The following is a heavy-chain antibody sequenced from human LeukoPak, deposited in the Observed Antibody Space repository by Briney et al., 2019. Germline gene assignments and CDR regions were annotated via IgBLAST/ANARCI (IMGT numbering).Heavy chain of an antibody. CDR3: ARQMGVASRKNYFDS. CDR1: GYNFTRYW. V-gene: IGHV5-51*01. Sequence: GESLKISCQASGYNFTRYWIGWVRQMPGKGLEWMGLLYPRDSDTRYSPSFQGQVTFSADNSINTAYLQWSTLRASDTAIYYCARQMGVASRKNYFDSWGQGTLVTVSA. D-gene: IGHD5-12*01. J-gene: IGHJ4*02. CDR2: LYPRDSDT.